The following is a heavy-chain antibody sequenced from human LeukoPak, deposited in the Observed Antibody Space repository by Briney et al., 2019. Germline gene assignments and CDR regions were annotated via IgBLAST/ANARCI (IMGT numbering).Heavy chain of an antibody. Sequence: PGGSLRLSCAASGFTFSTYTMSWVRQAPGKGLEWVSAIIGSGGSTYYADSVKGRFTISRDNSKNTLYLQMNSLRAEDTAVYYCATCFTLAWLVPPSFFFDAFDIWGQGTMVTVSS. V-gene: IGHV3-23*01. D-gene: IGHD6-6*01. J-gene: IGHJ3*02. CDR2: IIGSGGST. CDR1: GFTFSTYT. CDR3: ATCFTLAWLVPPSFFFDAFDI.